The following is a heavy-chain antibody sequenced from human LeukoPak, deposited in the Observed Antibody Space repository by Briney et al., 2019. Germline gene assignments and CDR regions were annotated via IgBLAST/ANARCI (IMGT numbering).Heavy chain of an antibody. Sequence: GASVKVSCKASGGTFSSYALSWVRQAPGQGLEWIGGITPILGIANYAQDLQGRVTITADKSTNTAYMELSSLRPEDTAVYYCASQDSSGYYLIDYWGQGTLVPVS. CDR2: ITPILGIA. CDR3: ASQDSSGYYLIDY. CDR1: GGTFSSYA. V-gene: IGHV1-69*10. D-gene: IGHD3-22*01. J-gene: IGHJ4*02.